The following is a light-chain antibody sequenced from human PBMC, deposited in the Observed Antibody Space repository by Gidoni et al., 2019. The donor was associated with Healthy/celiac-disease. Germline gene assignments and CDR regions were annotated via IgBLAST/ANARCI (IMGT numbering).Light chain of an antibody. V-gene: IGKV3-20*01. Sequence: EIVLTQSPGTLSLSPGERATLSCRASQSVSSSFLAWYQQKPGPAPRLLIYGASSRATGLPDRFSGSGSGKDFTLTISRLEPEDFAVYYCQQYGSSRTFXXXTKVEIK. CDR3: QQYGSSRT. CDR1: QSVSSSF. J-gene: IGKJ1*01. CDR2: GAS.